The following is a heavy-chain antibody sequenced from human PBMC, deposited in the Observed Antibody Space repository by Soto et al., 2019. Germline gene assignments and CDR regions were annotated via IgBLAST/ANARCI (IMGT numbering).Heavy chain of an antibody. CDR2: IIPIFGTA. J-gene: IGHJ4*02. CDR3: ARGWGYDSTDYYYAY. D-gene: IGHD3-22*01. Sequence: QVQLVQSGAEVRKPGSSVRVSCKASGGSFNRHTISWVRQAPGQGLEWTGGIIPIFGTANHAQKFQGRVTIIADESTSTVYMELSSLRSDDTAIYYCARGWGYDSTDYYYAYWGQGTLVIVSS. V-gene: IGHV1-69*01. CDR1: GGSFNRHT.